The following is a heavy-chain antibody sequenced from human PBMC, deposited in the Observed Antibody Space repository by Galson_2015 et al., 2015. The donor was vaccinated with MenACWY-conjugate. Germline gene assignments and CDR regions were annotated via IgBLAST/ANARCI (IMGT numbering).Heavy chain of an antibody. J-gene: IGHJ4*02. CDR1: GFTFGSYS. CDR3: AKDREQDYVWDIDS. Sequence: SLRLSCAASGFTFGSYSMTWFRQAPGKGLEWVSSIYGSSANRYYRDSVQGRFTISRDNSKYIVYLQMNDLRVEDTAMYFCAKDREQDYVWDIDSWGPGTLVPVSS. CDR2: IYGSSANR. D-gene: IGHD3-10*02. V-gene: IGHV3-23*01.